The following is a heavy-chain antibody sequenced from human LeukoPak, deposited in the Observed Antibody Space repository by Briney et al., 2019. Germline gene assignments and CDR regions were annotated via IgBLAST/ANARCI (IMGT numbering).Heavy chain of an antibody. CDR3: ARERITVVRGVIRVLSY. J-gene: IGHJ4*02. V-gene: IGHV1-18*01. D-gene: IGHD3-10*01. CDR2: ISAYNGNT. Sequence: ASVKVSCKASGYTFTSYGINWVRQAPGQGLEWMGWISAYNGNTNYAQKLQGRVTMTTDTSTSTAYMELRSLRSDDTAVYYCARERITVVRGVIRVLSYWGQGTLVTVSS. CDR1: GYTFTSYG.